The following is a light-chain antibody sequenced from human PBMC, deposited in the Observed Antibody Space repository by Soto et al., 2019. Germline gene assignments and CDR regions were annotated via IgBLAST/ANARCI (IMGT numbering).Light chain of an antibody. V-gene: IGKV1-39*01. CDR3: QHYNSYGT. Sequence: DIQMTQSPSSLSASVGDRVTITCRASQSISSYLNWYQQKPGKAPKLLIYGASTLQSGVPSRFSASGSGTDFTLTISSLQPDDFATYYCQHYNSYGTFGQGTKVDI. CDR2: GAS. CDR1: QSISSY. J-gene: IGKJ1*01.